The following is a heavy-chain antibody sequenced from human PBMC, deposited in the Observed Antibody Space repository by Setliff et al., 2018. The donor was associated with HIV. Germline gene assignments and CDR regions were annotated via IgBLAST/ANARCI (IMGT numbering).Heavy chain of an antibody. Sequence: SETLSLTCAVYGGSFSGYYWSWIRQPPGEGLEWIGEINHSGSTNYNPSLKSRVTISVDTSKNQFSLKLSSVTAADTAVYYCARVRPSPGCSGGSCFPKYYYYYMDVWGKGTTVTVSS. CDR1: GGSFSGYY. V-gene: IGHV4-34*01. D-gene: IGHD2-15*01. J-gene: IGHJ6*03. CDR2: INHSGST. CDR3: ARVRPSPGCSGGSCFPKYYYYYMDV.